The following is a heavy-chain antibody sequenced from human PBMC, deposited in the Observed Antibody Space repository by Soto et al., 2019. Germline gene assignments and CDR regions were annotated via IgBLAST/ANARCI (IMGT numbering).Heavy chain of an antibody. V-gene: IGHV3-23*01. J-gene: IGHJ4*02. Sequence: ASVKVSCAASGFTFSSYAMSCVRQAPGKGLEWVSAISGSGGSTYYADSVKGRFTISRDNSKNTLYLQMNSLRAEDTAVYYCAKPPGYSYGSFDYWGQGTLVTVSS. CDR3: AKPPGYSYGSFDY. D-gene: IGHD5-18*01. CDR2: ISGSGGST. CDR1: GFTFSSYA.